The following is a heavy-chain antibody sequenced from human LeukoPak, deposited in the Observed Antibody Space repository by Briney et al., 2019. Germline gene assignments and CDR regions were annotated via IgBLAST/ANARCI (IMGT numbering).Heavy chain of an antibody. CDR2: ISYDGSNK. CDR1: GFTFSSYG. Sequence: GGSLRLSCAASGFTFSSYGMHWVRQAPGKGLEWVAVISYDGSNKYYADSVKGRFTISRDNSKNTLYLQMNSLRAEDTAVYYCAKDVRFGEFSRMLMDVWGQGTTVTVSS. J-gene: IGHJ6*02. V-gene: IGHV3-30*18. D-gene: IGHD3-10*01. CDR3: AKDVRFGEFSRMLMDV.